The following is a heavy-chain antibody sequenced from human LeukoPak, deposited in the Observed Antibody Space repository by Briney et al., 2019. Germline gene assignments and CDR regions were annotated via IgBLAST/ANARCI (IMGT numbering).Heavy chain of an antibody. CDR1: GGSISSYY. CDR3: ARDASYLRGRRAGHYLDY. J-gene: IGHJ4*02. V-gene: IGHV4-59*01. Sequence: SETLSLTCTVSGGSISSYYWSWIRQPPGKGLEWIGYIYYSGSTNYNPSLKSRVTISVETSKNQFSLKLSSVTAADTAVYYCARDASYLRGRRAGHYLDYWGQGTLVTFSS. D-gene: IGHD3-16*02. CDR2: IYYSGST.